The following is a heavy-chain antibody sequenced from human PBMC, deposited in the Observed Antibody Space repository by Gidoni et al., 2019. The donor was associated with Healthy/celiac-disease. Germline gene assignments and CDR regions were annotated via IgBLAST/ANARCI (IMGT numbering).Heavy chain of an antibody. CDR2: INHSGST. CDR1: GGSFSGYY. V-gene: IGHV4-34*01. D-gene: IGHD5-18*01. J-gene: IGHJ5*02. Sequence: QVQLQQWGSGLLKPSETLSLTCAVYGGSFSGYYWSWIRQPPGKGLEWIGEINHSGSTNYNPSLKSRVTISVDTSKNQFSLKLSSVTAADTAVYYCARDRYSYGYSLVRWFDPWGQGTLVTVSS. CDR3: ARDRYSYGYSLVRWFDP.